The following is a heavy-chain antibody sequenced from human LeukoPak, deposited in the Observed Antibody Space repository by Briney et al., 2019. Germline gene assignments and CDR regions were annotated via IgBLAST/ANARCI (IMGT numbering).Heavy chain of an antibody. V-gene: IGHV4-30-4*01. Sequence: PSETLSLTCTVSGGSISSGDYYWSWIRQPPGKGLEWIGYIYYSGSTYYNPSLKSRVTISVDTSKNQFSLKLSSVTAADTAVYYCARYGSGSYYNSRRFDYWGQGTLVTVSS. J-gene: IGHJ4*02. CDR2: IYYSGST. CDR1: GGSISSGDYY. D-gene: IGHD3-10*01. CDR3: ARYGSGSYYNSRRFDY.